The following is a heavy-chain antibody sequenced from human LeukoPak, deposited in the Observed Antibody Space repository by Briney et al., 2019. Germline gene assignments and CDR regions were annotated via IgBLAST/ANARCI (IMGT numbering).Heavy chain of an antibody. Sequence: GASVKVSCKASGYTFTGYYMHWVRQAPGQGLEWMGRINPNSGGTNYAQKFQDRVTMTRDTSISIVYMDLSSLRSDDTAVYYCAGSYGSGSYCGGNWFDPWGQGTLVTVSS. CDR1: GYTFTGYY. J-gene: IGHJ5*02. CDR2: INPNSGGT. CDR3: AGSYGSGSYCGGNWFDP. V-gene: IGHV1-2*06. D-gene: IGHD3-10*01.